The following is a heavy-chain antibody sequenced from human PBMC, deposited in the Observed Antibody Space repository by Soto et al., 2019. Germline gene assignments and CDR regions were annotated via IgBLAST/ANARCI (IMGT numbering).Heavy chain of an antibody. V-gene: IGHV3-30*18. Sequence: PGGSLRLSCAASGFTFSSYGMHWVRQAPGKGLEWVAVMSYDGSNKYYADSVKGRFTISRDNSKNTLYLQMNSLRAEDTAVYYCAKDGNTYYYDSSGYYFDYWGQGTLVTVSS. D-gene: IGHD3-22*01. CDR1: GFTFSSYG. J-gene: IGHJ4*03. CDR3: AKDGNTYYYDSSGYYFDY. CDR2: MSYDGSNK.